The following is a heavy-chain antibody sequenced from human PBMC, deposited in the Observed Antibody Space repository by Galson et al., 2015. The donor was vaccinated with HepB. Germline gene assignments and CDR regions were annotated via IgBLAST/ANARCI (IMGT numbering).Heavy chain of an antibody. D-gene: IGHD3-9*01. CDR2: ISYDGSKK. CDR1: GFTFSSYA. CDR3: AKVLTGYLFDAFDI. J-gene: IGHJ3*02. Sequence: SLRLSCAASGFTFSSYAMHWVRQAPGKGLEWVAVISYDGSKKYNADSVKGRLTISRDNSKNTLYLQMNSLRAEDTAVYYCAKVLTGYLFDAFDIWGQGTMVTVSS. V-gene: IGHV3-30*18.